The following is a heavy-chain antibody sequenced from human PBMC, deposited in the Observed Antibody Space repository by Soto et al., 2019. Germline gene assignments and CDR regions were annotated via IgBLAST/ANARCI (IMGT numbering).Heavy chain of an antibody. J-gene: IGHJ6*02. Sequence: QVQLVESGGGVVQPGRSLRLSCAASGFTFRSYGMHRVRQAPGKGLEWVAVIWNDGSERYYADSVKGRFTISRDNSKNTLDLQMTSLRAEDTAVYYCARDRAGVGYNIDVWGQGNTVTVSS. CDR2: IWNDGSER. CDR3: ARDRAGVGYNIDV. D-gene: IGHD5-12*01. CDR1: GFTFRSYG. V-gene: IGHV3-33*01.